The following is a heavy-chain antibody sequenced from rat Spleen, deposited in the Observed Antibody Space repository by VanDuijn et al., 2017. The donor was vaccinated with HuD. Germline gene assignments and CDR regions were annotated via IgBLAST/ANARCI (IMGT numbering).Heavy chain of an antibody. J-gene: IGHJ3*01. CDR1: GFSLTSNS. Sequence: VQLEESGPGLVQPSQTLSLTCTVSGFSLTSNSVHWVRQPPGKGLEWMGGIWGNGNTDYSSALKSRLTISRDTSKSQVFLKMNSLQREDTATYYCARDENGYINHWFAYWGQGTLVTVSS. V-gene: IGHV2-1*01. D-gene: IGHD1-4*01. CDR3: ARDENGYINHWFAY. CDR2: IWGNGNT.